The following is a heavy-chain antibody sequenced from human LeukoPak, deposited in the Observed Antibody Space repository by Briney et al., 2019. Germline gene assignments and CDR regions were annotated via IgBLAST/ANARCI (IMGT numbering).Heavy chain of an antibody. CDR2: VYDTGAT. V-gene: IGHV4-59*12. CDR1: GGSISGYY. CDR3: SRGLDSRKLGY. J-gene: IGHJ4*02. D-gene: IGHD3-22*01. Sequence: SEALSLTCTVSGGSISGYYWSWIRQPPGKRLEWIGYVYDTGATNYNPSLKSRFTISIDTSKNQFSLNLNSVIAADTAVYFCSRGLDSRKLGYWGQGTLVTVSS.